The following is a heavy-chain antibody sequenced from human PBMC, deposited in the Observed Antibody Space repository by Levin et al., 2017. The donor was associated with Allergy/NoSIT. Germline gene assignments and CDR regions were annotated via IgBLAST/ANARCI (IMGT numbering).Heavy chain of an antibody. CDR3: AADLSLIGFWFDP. D-gene: IGHD2-8*01. Sequence: SVKVSCKASGFTFTSSAVQWVRQARGQRLEWIGWIVVGSGNTNYAQKFQERVTITRDMSTSTAYMELSSLRSEDTAVYYCAADLSLIGFWFDPWGQGTLVTVSS. J-gene: IGHJ5*02. CDR2: IVVGSGNT. CDR1: GFTFTSSA. V-gene: IGHV1-58*01.